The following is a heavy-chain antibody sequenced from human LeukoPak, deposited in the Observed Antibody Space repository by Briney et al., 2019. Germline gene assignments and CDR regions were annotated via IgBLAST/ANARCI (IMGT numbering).Heavy chain of an antibody. D-gene: IGHD2-2*01. J-gene: IGHJ3*02. CDR1: GGSLSGYY. CDR2: INHSGST. V-gene: IGHV4-34*01. Sequence: PSETLSLTCAVYGGSLSGYYWSWIRQPPGKGLEWIGEINHSGSTNYNPSLKSRVTISVDTFKNQFSLKLSSVTAADTAVYYCASLDCSSTSCAPATPDHDAFDIWGQGTMVTVSS. CDR3: ASLDCSSTSCAPATPDHDAFDI.